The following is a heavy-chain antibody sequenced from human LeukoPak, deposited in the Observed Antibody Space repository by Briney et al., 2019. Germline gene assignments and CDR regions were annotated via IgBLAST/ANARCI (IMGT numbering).Heavy chain of an antibody. CDR1: GFTFSSYE. CDR3: ARDGDYYDSSGYPYYFDY. V-gene: IGHV3-48*03. D-gene: IGHD3-22*01. J-gene: IGHJ4*02. CDR2: ISSSGSTI. Sequence: GGSLRLSCAASGFTFSSYEMNWVRQGPGKGLEWVSYISSSGSTIYYADSVKGRFTISRDNAQNSLYLQLNSLRAEDTAVYYCARDGDYYDSSGYPYYFDYWGQGTLVTVSS.